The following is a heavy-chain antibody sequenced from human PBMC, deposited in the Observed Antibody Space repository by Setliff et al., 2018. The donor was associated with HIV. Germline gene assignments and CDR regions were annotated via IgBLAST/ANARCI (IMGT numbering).Heavy chain of an antibody. Sequence: SETLSLTCTVSGYSISSDYYWGWIRQPPGKGLEWIGGIYHTGSTYYNPSLKSRVTIAVDTSKSQFSLKLTSVTAADTAAYYCATPPIAGVRGYPQGWYFDLWGRGTLVTVSS. D-gene: IGHD3-10*01. J-gene: IGHJ2*01. V-gene: IGHV4-38-2*02. CDR1: GYSISSDYY. CDR3: ATPPIAGVRGYPQGWYFDL. CDR2: IYHTGST.